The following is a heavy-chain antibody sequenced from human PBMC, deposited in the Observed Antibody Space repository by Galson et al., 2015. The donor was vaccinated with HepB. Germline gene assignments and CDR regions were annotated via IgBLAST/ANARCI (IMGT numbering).Heavy chain of an antibody. V-gene: IGHV1-69*02. CDR2: IIPILGIA. CDR3: ASYLIVRGYSWGMDV. CDR1: GGTFSSYT. J-gene: IGHJ6*02. Sequence: SVKVSCKASGGTFSSYTISWVRQAPGQGLEWMGRIIPILGIANYAQKFQGRVTITADKSTSTAYMELSSLRSEDTAVYYCASYLIVRGYSWGMDVWGQGTTVTVSS. D-gene: IGHD3-22*01.